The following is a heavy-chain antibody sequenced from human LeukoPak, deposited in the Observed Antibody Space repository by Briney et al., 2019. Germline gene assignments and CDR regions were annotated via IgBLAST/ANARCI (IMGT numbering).Heavy chain of an antibody. Sequence: ASVKVSCSASGYTFTTYAMNWVRQAPGQGLEWMGWISAYNGNTNYAQKLQGRVTMTTDTSTSTAYMELRSLRSDDTAVYYCARDLDGESDYWGQGTLVTVSS. V-gene: IGHV1-18*04. J-gene: IGHJ4*02. CDR3: ARDLDGESDY. CDR2: ISAYNGNT. D-gene: IGHD4-17*01. CDR1: GYTFTTYA.